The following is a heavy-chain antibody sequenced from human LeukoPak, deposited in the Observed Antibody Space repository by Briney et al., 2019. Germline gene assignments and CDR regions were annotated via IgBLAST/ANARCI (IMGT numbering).Heavy chain of an antibody. CDR2: MSPRSTNT. CDR1: GYTFTSHD. D-gene: IGHD1-26*01. V-gene: IGHV1-8*01. J-gene: IGHJ1*01. Sequence: GASVKVSCKASGYTFTSHDINWVRQAPGQGLEWMGWMSPRSTNTYAQKFQGRVTMTRDTSISTAYMELRSLRSEDTAVYYCARGAGVVGDLWGQGTLVTVSS. CDR3: ARGAGVVGDL.